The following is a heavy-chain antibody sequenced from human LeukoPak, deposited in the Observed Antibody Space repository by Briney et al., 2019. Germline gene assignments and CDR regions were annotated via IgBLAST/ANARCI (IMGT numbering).Heavy chain of an antibody. CDR1: GGSISSGGYY. Sequence: SQTLSLTCAVSGGSISSGGYYWSWIRQHPGKGLEWIGYISYSGSTYYNPSLKSRVTISVDTSKNQFFLKLSSVTAADAAVYYCARRVPVVTRWFDPWGQGTLVTVSS. J-gene: IGHJ5*02. CDR3: ARRVPVVTRWFDP. CDR2: ISYSGST. V-gene: IGHV4-31*11. D-gene: IGHD2-2*01.